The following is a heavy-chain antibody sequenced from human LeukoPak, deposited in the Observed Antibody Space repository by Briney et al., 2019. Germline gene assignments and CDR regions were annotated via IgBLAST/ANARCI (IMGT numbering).Heavy chain of an antibody. CDR2: FDVAETDT. Sequence: ASVKVSCKVSGYTLSELSMHWVRQSPGKGLEWMGGFDVAETDTIYTQKFQGRVTMTEDTSTDTAYMELNSLSSEDTAVYYCSSSGVEEWQGLHFWGQGTLVTVSS. D-gene: IGHD3-3*01. V-gene: IGHV1-24*01. CDR3: SSSGVEEWQGLHF. J-gene: IGHJ4*02. CDR1: GYTLSELS.